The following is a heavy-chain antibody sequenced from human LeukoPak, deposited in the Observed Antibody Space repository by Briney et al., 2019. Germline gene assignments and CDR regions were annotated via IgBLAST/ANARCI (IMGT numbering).Heavy chain of an antibody. CDR3: AGGPNNYYFDY. J-gene: IGHJ4*02. V-gene: IGHV4-34*01. D-gene: IGHD1/OR15-1a*01. CDR1: GGSFSGYY. CDR2: INPSGST. Sequence: SETLSLTCAVYGGSFSGYYWSWIRQPPGKGLEWIGEINPSGSTNCNPSLKSRVTISVDTSKNQFSLKLSSVTAADTAVYYCAGGPNNYYFDYWGQGTLVTVSS.